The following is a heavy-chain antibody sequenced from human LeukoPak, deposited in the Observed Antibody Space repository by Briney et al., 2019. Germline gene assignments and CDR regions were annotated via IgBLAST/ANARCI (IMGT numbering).Heavy chain of an antibody. Sequence: GSSVKVSCKASGGTFSSYAISWVRQAPGQGLEWMGRIIPIFGTANYAQKLQGRVTMTTDTSTSTAYMELRSLRSDDTAVYYCARAPGTMVRGVIRDWGQGTLVTVSS. CDR1: GGTFSSYA. V-gene: IGHV1-69*05. D-gene: IGHD3-10*01. CDR3: ARAPGTMVRGVIRD. J-gene: IGHJ4*02. CDR2: IIPIFGTA.